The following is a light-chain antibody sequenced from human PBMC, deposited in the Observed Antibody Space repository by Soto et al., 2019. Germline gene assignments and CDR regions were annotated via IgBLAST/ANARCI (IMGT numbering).Light chain of an antibody. Sequence: QSVLTQPPSASGSPGQSVTISCTGTSSDVGGYNYVSWYQQHPGKAPKLMIYEVSNRPSGVSNRFSGSKSGNTASLTISGLQAEDEADYYCSSYTSTSTRMFGGGTKLTVL. CDR3: SSYTSTSTRM. CDR2: EVS. J-gene: IGLJ3*02. V-gene: IGLV2-14*01. CDR1: SSDVGGYNY.